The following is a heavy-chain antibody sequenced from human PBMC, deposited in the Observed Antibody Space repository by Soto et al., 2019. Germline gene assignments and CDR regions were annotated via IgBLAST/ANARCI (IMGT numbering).Heavy chain of an antibody. J-gene: IGHJ6*02. CDR2: SNYGGPT. V-gene: IGHV4-39*01. CDR3: ARHGAYSTSVYYYYGMDV. D-gene: IGHD6-13*01. CDR1: GGAINSTVSY. Sequence: PSETLSLTCTVSGGAINSTVSYLVWIRQPPGKVLEWIGSSNYGGPTYYSPSLQSRVTISLDTAKNHFSLNLRSVTAADTAVYYCARHGAYSTSVYYYYGMDVWGQGTTVTVSS.